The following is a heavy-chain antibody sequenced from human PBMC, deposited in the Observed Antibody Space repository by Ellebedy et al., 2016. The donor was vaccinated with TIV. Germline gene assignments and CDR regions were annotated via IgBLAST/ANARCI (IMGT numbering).Heavy chain of an antibody. D-gene: IGHD5-12*01. CDR2: IFGGGCTT. CDR1: GFTFSSYA. J-gene: IGHJ4*02. CDR3: ARGDGYSGYVYFDC. V-gene: IGHV3-48*04. Sequence: GESLKISCAASGFTFSSYAMAWVRQTPGKGLEWVSGIFGGGCTTYYADSVKGRFTISRDNAKNSLYLQMNSLRAEDTAVYYCARGDGYSGYVYFDCWGQGTLVTVSS.